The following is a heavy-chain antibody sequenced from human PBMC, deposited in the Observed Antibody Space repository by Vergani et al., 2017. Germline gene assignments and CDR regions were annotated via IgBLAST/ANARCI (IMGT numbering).Heavy chain of an antibody. CDR2: IIPIFGTA. J-gene: IGHJ4*02. CDR1: GGTFSSYA. V-gene: IGHV1-69*18. Sequence: QVQLVQSGAEVKKPGSSVKVSCKASGGTFSSYAISWVRQAPGQGLEWMGRIIPIFGTANYAQKFQGRVTITADESTSTAYMELSSLRSEDTAVYYCATETYYYDSSGYDPDYWGQGTLVTVSS. D-gene: IGHD3-22*01. CDR3: ATETYYYDSSGYDPDY.